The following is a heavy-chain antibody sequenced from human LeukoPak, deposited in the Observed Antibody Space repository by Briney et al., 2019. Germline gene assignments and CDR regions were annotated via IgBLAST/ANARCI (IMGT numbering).Heavy chain of an antibody. D-gene: IGHD1-7*01. J-gene: IGHJ6*03. CDR1: GFTFSSYA. CDR2: ISSNGGST. Sequence: GGSLRLSCAASGFTFSSYAMHWVRQAPGKGLEYVSAISSNGGSTYYANSVKGRFTISRDNSKNSLYLQMNSLRAEDTAVYYCARVVSGTYNWNYGNRYYYYYMDVWGKGTTVTVSS. CDR3: ARVVSGTYNWNYGNRYYYYYMDV. V-gene: IGHV3-64*01.